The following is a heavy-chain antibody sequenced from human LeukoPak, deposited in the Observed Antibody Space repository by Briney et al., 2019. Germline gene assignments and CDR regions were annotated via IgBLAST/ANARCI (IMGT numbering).Heavy chain of an antibody. CDR1: GGSISSSSYY. CDR2: IYYSGST. J-gene: IGHJ3*02. CDR3: ARERGYYSLGACDI. D-gene: IGHD3-22*01. V-gene: IGHV4-39*07. Sequence: SETLSLTCTVSGGSISSSSYYGGWVRQPPGKGLEWIGSIYYSGSTYYNPSLKSRVTISVDTSKTQFSLKLSSVPAADTAVYYCARERGYYSLGACDIWGQGTMVTVSS.